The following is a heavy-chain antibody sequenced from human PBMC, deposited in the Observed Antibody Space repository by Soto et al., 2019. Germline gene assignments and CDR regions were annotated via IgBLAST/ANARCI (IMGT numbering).Heavy chain of an antibody. V-gene: IGHV3-21*01. CDR1: GFTFSSYS. D-gene: IGHD2-15*01. CDR2: ISSSSSHI. CDR3: AGYCSGGSCYSEADY. J-gene: IGHJ4*02. Sequence: VQLVESGGGLVKPGGSLRVSCAASGFTFSSYSMNWVRQAPGKGLEWVSSISSSSSHIYYADSVKGRFTISRDNAKNSLYLQMNSLRAEDTAVYYCAGYCSGGSCYSEADYWGQGTLVTVSS.